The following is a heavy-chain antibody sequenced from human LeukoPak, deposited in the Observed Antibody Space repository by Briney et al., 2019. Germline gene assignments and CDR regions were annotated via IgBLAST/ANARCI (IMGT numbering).Heavy chain of an antibody. V-gene: IGHV3-21*01. D-gene: IGHD3-16*01. CDR2: ISSSSSYI. Sequence: ETLSLTCAVYGGSFSGYYWSWIRQPPGKGLEWVSSISSSSSYIYYADSVKGRFTISRDNAKNSLYLQMNSLRAEDTAVYYCARGRGIDYWGQGTLVTVSS. J-gene: IGHJ4*02. CDR1: GGSFSGYY. CDR3: ARGRGIDY.